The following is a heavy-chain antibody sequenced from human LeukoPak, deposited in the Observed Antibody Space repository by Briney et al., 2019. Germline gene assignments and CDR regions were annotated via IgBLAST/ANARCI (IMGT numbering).Heavy chain of an antibody. CDR3: ARDHYDILTGYPHYYYYYYLDV. CDR2: ICAYNGNT. V-gene: IGHV1-18*01. CDR1: GYTFTSYG. D-gene: IGHD3-9*01. Sequence: ASVKVSCKASGYTFTSYGSSRVRQARGHRVEWMGWICAYNGNTNYAQKRQGRVTMTTDTSTSTAYMELRSLRSDDTAVYYCARDHYDILTGYPHYYYYYYLDVWGKGTTVTISS. J-gene: IGHJ6*03.